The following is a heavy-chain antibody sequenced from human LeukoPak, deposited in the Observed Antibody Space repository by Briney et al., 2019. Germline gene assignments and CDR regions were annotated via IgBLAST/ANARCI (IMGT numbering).Heavy chain of an antibody. Sequence: SGTLSLTCAVSGYSINSGYYWGWIRQPPGKGLEWIGSIYHSGSTYYNPSLKSRVTISVDTSKNQFSLKLSSVTAADTAVYYCARGNSCSSTSCYAGYYYYGMDVWGKGTTVTVSS. CDR1: GYSINSGYY. J-gene: IGHJ6*04. CDR2: IYHSGST. V-gene: IGHV4-38-2*01. D-gene: IGHD2-2*01. CDR3: ARGNSCSSTSCYAGYYYYGMDV.